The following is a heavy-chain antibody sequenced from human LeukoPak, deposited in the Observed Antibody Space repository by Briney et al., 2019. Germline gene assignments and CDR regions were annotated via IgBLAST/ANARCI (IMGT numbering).Heavy chain of an antibody. CDR1: GGSITNYY. Sequence: SETLSLTCTVSGGSITNYYWSWIRQPPGKGLEWIAYISYSGRTNYNPSLKSRVTMSLDTSKNQFSLNLSSVTAADTAVYYCASHIVTTTAVDYWGQGTLVTVSS. CDR3: ASHIVTTTAVDY. CDR2: ISYSGRT. V-gene: IGHV4-59*08. D-gene: IGHD5-18*01. J-gene: IGHJ4*02.